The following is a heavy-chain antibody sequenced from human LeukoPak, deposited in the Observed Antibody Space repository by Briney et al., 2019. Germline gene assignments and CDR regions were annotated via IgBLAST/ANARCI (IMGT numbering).Heavy chain of an antibody. CDR2: IFHSGST. J-gene: IGHJ6*04. CDR1: GDSISSRTW. CDR3: ARDQREELYWGGHCSSGNCPVYGMDV. Sequence: SETLSLTCAVSGDSISSRTWWSWVRQPPGKGLEWIGEIFHSGSTNYNPSLKSRVTILVDKSKNQFSLKLSSVTAADTAVYYCARDQREELYWGGHCSSGNCPVYGMDVWGEGTTVTVSS. V-gene: IGHV4-4*02. D-gene: IGHD2-15*01.